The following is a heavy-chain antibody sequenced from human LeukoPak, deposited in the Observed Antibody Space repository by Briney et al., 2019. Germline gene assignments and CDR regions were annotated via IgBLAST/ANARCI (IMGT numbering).Heavy chain of an antibody. D-gene: IGHD2-15*01. CDR2: ISSNGGTT. CDR3: ARRFGSGPSDY. J-gene: IGHJ4*02. Sequence: GGSLRLSCAASGFTFSSYAMQWVRQAPGKGLECVSAISSNGGTTYYANSVKGRFTISRDNSKNTMYLQMGDLRPEDMAVYYCARRFGSGPSDYWGQGTLVTVSS. V-gene: IGHV3-64*01. CDR1: GFTFSSYA.